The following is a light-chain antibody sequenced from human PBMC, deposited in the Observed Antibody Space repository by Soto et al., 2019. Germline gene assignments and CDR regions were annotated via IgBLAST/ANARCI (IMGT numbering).Light chain of an antibody. CDR2: GVT. V-gene: IGLV2-14*01. Sequence: QSALTQPASVSGSPGQSITISCTETSSDFGVYDSVSWYQQHPGKAPKLIIYGVTNRPSGVSNRFSGSKSGNTASLTVSGLQTEDEADYYCSSFRDWNTLWIFGGGTKLTVL. CDR3: SSFRDWNTLWI. CDR1: SSDFGVYDS. J-gene: IGLJ2*01.